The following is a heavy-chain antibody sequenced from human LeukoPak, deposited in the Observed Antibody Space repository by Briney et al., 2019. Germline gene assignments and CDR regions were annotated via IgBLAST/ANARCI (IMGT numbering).Heavy chain of an antibody. Sequence: PGGSLRLSCAASGFTFTSYAMSWVRQAPGKGLEWVSAISGSGGRTDYADSVKGRFTISRDNSKNTLYLQMISLRAEDTAVYYCAKPATYYDILTGYDLWGQGILVTVSS. CDR1: GFTFTSYA. J-gene: IGHJ4*02. D-gene: IGHD3-9*01. CDR3: AKPATYYDILTGYDL. CDR2: ISGSGGRT. V-gene: IGHV3-23*01.